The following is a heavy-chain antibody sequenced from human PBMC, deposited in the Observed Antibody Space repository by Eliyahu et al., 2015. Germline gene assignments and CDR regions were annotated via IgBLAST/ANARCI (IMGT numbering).Heavy chain of an antibody. Sequence: EVQLLESGGGLVQPGGSLRLSCAASGFTFSXYAXXWVRQAPGKGVEWVXAISGSGGSTYYADSVKGRFTISRDNSKNTLYLQMNSLRAEDTAVYYCAKDRSVTYDFWSGYYVGGAFDIWGQGTMVTVSS. CDR2: ISGSGGST. J-gene: IGHJ3*02. CDR3: AKDRSVTYDFWSGYYVGGAFDI. CDR1: GFTFSXYA. D-gene: IGHD3-3*01. V-gene: IGHV3-23*01.